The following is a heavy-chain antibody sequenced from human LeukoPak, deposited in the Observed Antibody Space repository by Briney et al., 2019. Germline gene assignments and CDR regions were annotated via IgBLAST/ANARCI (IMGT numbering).Heavy chain of an antibody. J-gene: IGHJ4*02. CDR3: ARGFLYYFDY. CDR1: GGSISSGDYY. D-gene: IGHD2-21*01. CDR2: IYYSGST. V-gene: IGHV4-30-4*01. Sequence: SETLSLTSTVSGGSISSGDYYWSWIRQPPGKGLEWIGYIYYSGSTYYNPSLKSRVTISVDTSKNQFSLKLSSVTAADTAVYYCARGFLYYFDYWGQGTLVTVSS.